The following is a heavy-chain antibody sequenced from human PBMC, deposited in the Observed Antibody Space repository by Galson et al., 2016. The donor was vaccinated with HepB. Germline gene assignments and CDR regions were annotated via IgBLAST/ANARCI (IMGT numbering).Heavy chain of an antibody. V-gene: IGHV4-4*01. D-gene: IGHD1-1*01. J-gene: IGHJ4*02. CDR1: GYPIRSSNW. CDR3: SKGMDIEPSGHWTDDF. CDR2: IYHTGST. Sequence: ETLSLTCTVPGYPIRSSNWRSWVRQPPGKGMEWIGDIYHTGSTKDNRSLERRVTTSVDNSKNQFSLNLSSVTAEDTAVYRCSKGMDIEPSGHWTDDFWGQGTLVTVSS.